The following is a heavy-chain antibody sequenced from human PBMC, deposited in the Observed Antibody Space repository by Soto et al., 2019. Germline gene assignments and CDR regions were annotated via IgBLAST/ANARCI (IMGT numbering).Heavy chain of an antibody. CDR3: ARGLVIRPYYGHGMDV. J-gene: IGHJ6*02. Sequence: QVQLQESGPGLVKPSQTLSLTCTVSVGSISRGDYFWSWFRQSPGNGLEWIGYISSIGSTYYNPSLKSRVSVSRDTSKNQFSRKPSSVTTTDTAVYYCARGLVIRPYYGHGMDVWGQGTTVTVSS. CDR2: ISSIGST. CDR1: VGSISRGDYF. V-gene: IGHV4-30-4*01. D-gene: IGHD3-9*01.